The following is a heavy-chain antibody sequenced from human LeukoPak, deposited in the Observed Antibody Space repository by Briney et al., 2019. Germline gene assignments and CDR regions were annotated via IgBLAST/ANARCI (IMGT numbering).Heavy chain of an antibody. CDR1: GFTFSSYW. Sequence: GGSLRLSCAASGFTFSSYWMSWVRQAPGKGLMWVSQINSDGSATSCADPVKGRCTISRDNAKNMLYLEMNSLRVEDTAVYFCTRDHGLDVWGQGTTVIVSS. V-gene: IGHV3-74*01. J-gene: IGHJ6*02. CDR2: INSDGSAT. CDR3: TRDHGLDV.